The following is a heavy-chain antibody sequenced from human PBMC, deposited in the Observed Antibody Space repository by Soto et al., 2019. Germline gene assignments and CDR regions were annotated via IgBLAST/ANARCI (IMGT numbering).Heavy chain of an antibody. D-gene: IGHD1-7*01. V-gene: IGHV3-30-3*01. Sequence: QVQLVESGGGVVQPGRSLRLSCTASGFTFSGYAMHWVRQSPGQGLEWVTVISNDGNNKYYADSVKGRFIISRDNSKSTLDLQINSRTPEDTAMDYCARDYYWNYDYWGQGTLVTVSS. CDR2: ISNDGNNK. CDR3: ARDYYWNYDY. CDR1: GFTFSGYA. J-gene: IGHJ4*02.